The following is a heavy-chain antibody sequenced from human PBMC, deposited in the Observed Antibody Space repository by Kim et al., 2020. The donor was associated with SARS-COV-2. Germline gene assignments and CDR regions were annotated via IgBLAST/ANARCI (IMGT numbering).Heavy chain of an antibody. CDR2: IWFDGSEE. CDR3: AKDGDDIMFGPAARDGYFDH. J-gene: IGHJ4*02. V-gene: IGHV3-33*06. Sequence: GGSLRLSCAASGFAFGRFGMHWVRQAPGKGLEWVANIWFDGSEESYADSVKGRFIISRDNSEETVYLQMNNLRVEDTAVYYCAKDGDDIMFGPAARDGYFDHWGQGSLVTVSS. CDR1: GFAFGRFG. D-gene: IGHD3-10*02.